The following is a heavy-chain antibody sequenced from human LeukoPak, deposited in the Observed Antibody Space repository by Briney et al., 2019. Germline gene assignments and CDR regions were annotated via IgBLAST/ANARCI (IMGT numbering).Heavy chain of an antibody. CDR3: ARDPNSGWYMAYFDY. D-gene: IGHD6-19*01. Sequence: PLETLSLTCTVSGGSISSYYWSWIRQPPGKGLEWIGYIYYSGSTNYNPSLKSRVTISVDTSENQFSLKLSSVTAADTAVYYCARDPNSGWYMAYFDYWGQGTLVTVSS. V-gene: IGHV4-59*01. CDR2: IYYSGST. CDR1: GGSISSYY. J-gene: IGHJ4*02.